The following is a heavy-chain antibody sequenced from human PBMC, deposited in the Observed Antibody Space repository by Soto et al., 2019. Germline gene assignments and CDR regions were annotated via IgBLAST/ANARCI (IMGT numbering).Heavy chain of an antibody. CDR3: ARKRACSSTSCYTGPYYYGMDV. J-gene: IGHJ6*02. D-gene: IGHD2-2*02. CDR1: GYTFTSYY. V-gene: IGHV1-69*13. Sequence: SVKVSCKASGYTFTSYYMHWLRQAPGQGLEWMGGIIPIFGTANYAQKFQGRVTITADESTSTAYMELSSLRSEDTAVYYCARKRACSSTSCYTGPYYYGMDVWGQGTTVTVSS. CDR2: IIPIFGTA.